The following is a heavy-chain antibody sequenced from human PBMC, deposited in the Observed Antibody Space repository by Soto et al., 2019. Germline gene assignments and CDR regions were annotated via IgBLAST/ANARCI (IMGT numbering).Heavy chain of an antibody. D-gene: IGHD1-26*01. CDR1: GLTFSSYA. CDR3: AKDQVVGATFGYYYYGMDV. Sequence: EVQLLESGGGLVQPGWSLRLSCAASGLTFSSYAMRWVRQAPGKGLEWVSAISGSGGSTYYADSVKGRFTISRDNSKNTLYLQMNSLRAEDTAVYYCAKDQVVGATFGYYYYGMDVWGQGTTVTVSS. CDR2: ISGSGGST. V-gene: IGHV3-23*01. J-gene: IGHJ6*02.